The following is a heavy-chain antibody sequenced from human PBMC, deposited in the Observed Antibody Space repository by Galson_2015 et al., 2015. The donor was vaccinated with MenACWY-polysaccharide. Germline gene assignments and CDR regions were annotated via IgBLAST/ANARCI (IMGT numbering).Heavy chain of an antibody. CDR1: GFIFNNYD. CDR3: AKDIRIVYSNYQFDS. V-gene: IGHV3-23*01. J-gene: IGHJ4*02. Sequence: SLRLSCAASGFIFNNYDMCWVRQAPGKGLEWVSGVSGTGHSTYYADSVKGRFTISRDNSKNTLYLEMKSLRAEDTATYYCAKDIRIVYSNYQFDSWGQGTLVTVSS. CDR2: VSGTGHST. D-gene: IGHD4-11*01.